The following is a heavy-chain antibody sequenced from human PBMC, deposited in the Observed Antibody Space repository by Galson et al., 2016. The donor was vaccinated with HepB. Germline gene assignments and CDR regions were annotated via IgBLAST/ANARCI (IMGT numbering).Heavy chain of an antibody. Sequence: SLRLSCAASEFSFRSYSMNWVRQAPGKGLEWLSSINAGGNTIYYADSVKGRFTISRDNAKSSLYLQMNSLRDDDTAVYFCARVWLAYETSGYCYGQLDYWGQGTLVMVSS. CDR1: EFSFRSYS. CDR2: INAGGNTI. V-gene: IGHV3-48*02. CDR3: ARVWLAYETSGYCYGQLDY. D-gene: IGHD3-22*01. J-gene: IGHJ4*02.